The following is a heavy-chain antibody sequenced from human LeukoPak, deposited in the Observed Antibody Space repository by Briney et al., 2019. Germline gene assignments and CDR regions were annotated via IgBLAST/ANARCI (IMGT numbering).Heavy chain of an antibody. Sequence: GGSLRLSCAASGFSFSTYWMSWVRQAPGKGLEWVANIKQDGSEKYYVDSVKGRFTISRDNAKNSLYLQMNSLRAEDTAVYYCARDHSSSWYGSWLYWGQGTLVTVSS. CDR2: IKQDGSEK. V-gene: IGHV3-7*04. D-gene: IGHD6-13*01. CDR3: ARDHSSSWYGSWLY. CDR1: GFSFSTYW. J-gene: IGHJ4*02.